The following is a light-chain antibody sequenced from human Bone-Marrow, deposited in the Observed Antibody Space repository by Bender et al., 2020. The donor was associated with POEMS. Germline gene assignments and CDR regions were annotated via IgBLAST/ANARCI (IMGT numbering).Light chain of an antibody. J-gene: IGLJ1*01. CDR2: DVT. V-gene: IGLV2-11*01. CDR3: YSYTDRHTYV. CDR1: SSDVGRFAY. Sequence: QSALTQPPSASGSPGQSVTISCTGTSSDVGRFAYVSWYQHQAGKAPKLMIHDVTERPSGVSNRFSGSKSGNTAFLTISGLQAEDEADYYCYSYTDRHTYVFGTGTKVTVL.